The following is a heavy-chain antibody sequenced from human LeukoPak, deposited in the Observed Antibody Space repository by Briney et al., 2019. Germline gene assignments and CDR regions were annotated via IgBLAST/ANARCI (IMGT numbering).Heavy chain of an antibody. V-gene: IGHV3-23*01. Sequence: GGSLRLSCAASGFAFSNYAMSWVRQAPGKGLEWVSTISGGGGNTYYADSGKGHFTIFRDNSKNTLYLQMNSLRVEDTAVYFCANRLAGSDWYFDLWGRGTQVTVSS. J-gene: IGHJ2*01. CDR2: ISGGGGNT. CDR1: GFAFSNYA. CDR3: ANRLAGSDWYFDL. D-gene: IGHD3-16*01.